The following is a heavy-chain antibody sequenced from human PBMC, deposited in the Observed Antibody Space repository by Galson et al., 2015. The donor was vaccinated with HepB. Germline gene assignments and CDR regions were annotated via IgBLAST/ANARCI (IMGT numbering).Heavy chain of an antibody. J-gene: IGHJ4*02. Sequence: SLRLSCAASGFIFSDSGMHWVRQAPGKGLEWVSTIWYDGDKKYYGGSVKGRFTISRDNSKNMVYLQMNSLRAEDTAMYYCAREGGPYDSSGYLPFDFWGQGTLVTVSS. V-gene: IGHV3-33*01. D-gene: IGHD3-22*01. CDR1: GFIFSDSG. CDR3: AREGGPYDSSGYLPFDF. CDR2: IWYDGDKK.